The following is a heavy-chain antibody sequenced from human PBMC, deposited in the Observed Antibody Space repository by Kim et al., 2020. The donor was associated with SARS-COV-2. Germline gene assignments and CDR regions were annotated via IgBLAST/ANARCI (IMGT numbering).Heavy chain of an antibody. CDR2: IQSNGIST. CDR1: GFTVSTYW. V-gene: IGHV3-74*01. CDR3: ARGSGNFGDFDY. Sequence: GGSLRHSCAASGFTVSTYWMHWVRQAPGKGLMWVSRIQSNGISTYYADSVKGRFTISRDNAKNTMYLQMNSLRAEDTAVYYCARGSGNFGDFDYWGQGTLVTVSS. J-gene: IGHJ4*02. D-gene: IGHD3-10*01.